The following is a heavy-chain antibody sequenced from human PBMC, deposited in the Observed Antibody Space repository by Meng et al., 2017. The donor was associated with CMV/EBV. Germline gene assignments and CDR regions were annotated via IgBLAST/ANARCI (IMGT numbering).Heavy chain of an antibody. V-gene: IGHV3-21*01. CDR1: GFTFSSYS. Sequence: GGSLRLSCAASGFTFSSYSMNWVRQAPGKGLEWVSSISSSSSYIYYADSVKGRFTISRDNAKNSLYLQMNSLRAEDTAVNYCARENPYYDFWSGYQGYYYYGMDVWGQGTTVTVSS. CDR3: ARENPYYDFWSGYQGYYYYGMDV. J-gene: IGHJ6*02. D-gene: IGHD3-3*01. CDR2: ISSSSSYI.